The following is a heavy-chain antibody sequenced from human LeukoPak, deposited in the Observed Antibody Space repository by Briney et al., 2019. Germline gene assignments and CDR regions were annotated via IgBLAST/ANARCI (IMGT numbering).Heavy chain of an antibody. J-gene: IGHJ4*02. D-gene: IGHD6-19*01. CDR2: VNWNGVTT. V-gene: IGHV3-20*04. Sequence: GGSLRLSCAASGFTFEDHGMSWVRQSPGKGLEWVSGVNWNGVTTAYADSVKGRFTISRDNAKNSLYLQMNSLRTEDTAIYFCSRDPRSSLYDYWGQGTLVTVSS. CDR3: SRDPRSSLYDY. CDR1: GFTFEDHG.